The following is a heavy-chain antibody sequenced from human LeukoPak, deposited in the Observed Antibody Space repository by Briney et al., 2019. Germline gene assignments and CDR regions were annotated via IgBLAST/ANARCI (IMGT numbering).Heavy chain of an antibody. CDR1: GFSFSDYY. D-gene: IGHD6-13*01. V-gene: IGHV3-11*03. CDR3: ARTLVAAPGSKGGP. Sequence: GGSLRLSCAASGFSFSDYYMSWIRQAPGRGLEWVSYISGSTSYTDYADSVKGRFTISRDNAKNSLYLQMNSLRAEDTAVYYCARTLVAAPGSKGGPWGQGTLVTVSS. CDR2: ISGSTSYT. J-gene: IGHJ5*02.